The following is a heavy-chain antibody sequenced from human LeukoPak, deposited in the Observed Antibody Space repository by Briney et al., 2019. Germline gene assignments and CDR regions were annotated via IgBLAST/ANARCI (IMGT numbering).Heavy chain of an antibody. CDR3: ARERYSSSWYFDY. CDR2: INPSGGST. D-gene: IGHD6-13*01. CDR1: GYIFTSYG. Sequence: GASVKVSCKASGYIFTSYGISWVRQAPGQGLEWMGIINPSGGSTSYAQKFQGRVTMTRDMSTSSVYMELSSLRSEDTAVYYCARERYSSSWYFDYWGQGTLVTVSS. V-gene: IGHV1-46*01. J-gene: IGHJ4*02.